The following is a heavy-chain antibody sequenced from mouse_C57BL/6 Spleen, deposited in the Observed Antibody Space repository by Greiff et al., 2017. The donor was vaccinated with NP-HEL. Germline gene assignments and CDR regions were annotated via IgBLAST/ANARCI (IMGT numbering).Heavy chain of an antibody. CDR2: ISDGGSYT. Sequence: DVMLVESGGGLVKPGGSLKLSCAASGFTFSSYAMSWVRQTPEKRLEWVATISDGGSYTYYPDNVKGRFTISRDNAKNNLYLQMSHLKSEDTAMYYCARDRVQLRLYFDYWGQGTTLTVSS. V-gene: IGHV5-4*01. J-gene: IGHJ2*01. CDR3: ARDRVQLRLYFDY. CDR1: GFTFSSYA. D-gene: IGHD3-2*02.